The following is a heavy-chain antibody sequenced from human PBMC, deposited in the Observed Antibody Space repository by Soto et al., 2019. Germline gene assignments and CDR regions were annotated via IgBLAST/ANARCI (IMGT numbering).Heavy chain of an antibody. CDR2: IRFDGSNE. V-gene: IGHV3-33*08. Sequence: WGSLRLSCAASGFTFSSFGMHWVRQAPGKGLEWVAIIRFDGSNEEYADSVKGRFTISRDNSKNTLYLQMNTLGAEDTAVYYCARDGIGGTVFRGYLDYWGRGTVVTVS. CDR3: ARDGIGGTVFRGYLDY. CDR1: GFTFSSFG. D-gene: IGHD1-7*01. J-gene: IGHJ4*02.